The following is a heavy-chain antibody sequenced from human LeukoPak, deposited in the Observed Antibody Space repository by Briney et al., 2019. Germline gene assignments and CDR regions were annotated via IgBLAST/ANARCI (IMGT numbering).Heavy chain of an antibody. J-gene: IGHJ4*02. CDR3: ARAPGSSWPFDY. V-gene: IGHV2-70*11. CDR1: GFSLSTTGMC. D-gene: IGHD3-10*01. CDR2: IDWDDDE. Sequence: SGPTLVNPTQTLTLTCTFSGFSLSTTGMCVNWIRQPPGKALEWLARIDWDDDEYHSTSLKTRLTISKDTSKNQVVLTMTNMDPVDTATYFCARAPGSSWPFDYWGQGTLVTVSS.